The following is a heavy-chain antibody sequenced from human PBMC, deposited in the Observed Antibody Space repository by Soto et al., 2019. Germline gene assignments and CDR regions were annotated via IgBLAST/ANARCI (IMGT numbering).Heavy chain of an antibody. J-gene: IGHJ4*02. CDR2: IYSGGRT. CDR3: ARFEPGGRLI. CDR1: GFTVGSNY. D-gene: IGHD3-16*01. V-gene: IGHV3-66*01. Sequence: GGSLRLSCAASGFTVGSNYMSWVRQAPGKGLEWVSIIYSGGRTDSADSVKGRFTISRDNSKNTLYLQMNNLRAEDTAVYYCARFEPGGRLIWGQGTLVTVS.